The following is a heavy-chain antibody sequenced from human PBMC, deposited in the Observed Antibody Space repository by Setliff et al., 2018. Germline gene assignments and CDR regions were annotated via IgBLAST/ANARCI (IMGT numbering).Heavy chain of an antibody. V-gene: IGHV1-18*01. J-gene: IGHJ3*02. Sequence: AASVKVSCKASGYSFPSYGISWVRQAPGQGLEWMGWISGYNGYTVYAQKLQGRVTLTTDTSTGTAYMEVRSLRSDDTAQYYCVRDRAAIVVGPPTAAFDIWGQGTMVTVSS. CDR2: ISGYNGYT. CDR1: GYSFPSYG. D-gene: IGHD2-2*01. CDR3: VRDRAAIVVGPPTAAFDI.